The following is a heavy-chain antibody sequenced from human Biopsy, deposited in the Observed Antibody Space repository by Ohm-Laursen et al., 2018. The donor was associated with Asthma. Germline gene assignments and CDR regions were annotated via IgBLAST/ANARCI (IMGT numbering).Heavy chain of an antibody. V-gene: IGHV4-31*03. CDR3: ARTTYGDDGFDP. D-gene: IGHD4-17*01. Sequence: SQTLSLTCTVSGGSINIGDYYSSWIRQHPVKGLEWIGYIYYSGSTYYNPSLKSRVSISLDTSKSQFSLSLTSVTAADTAVYYCARTTYGDDGFDPWGQGTLVTVSS. CDR2: IYYSGST. CDR1: GGSINIGDYY. J-gene: IGHJ5*02.